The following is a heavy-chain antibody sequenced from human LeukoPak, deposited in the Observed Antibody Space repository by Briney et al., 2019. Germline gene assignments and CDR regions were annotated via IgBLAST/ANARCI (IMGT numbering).Heavy chain of an antibody. D-gene: IGHD5-12*01. CDR1: GFTFSGFW. Sequence: GGSLRLSCAASGFTFSGFWMSWVRQAPGKGLEWVSSISSSSSYIYYADSVKGRFTISRDNAKNSLYLQMNSLRAEDTAVYYCARSGKYSGYDLYYYGMDVWGQGTTVTVSS. J-gene: IGHJ6*02. CDR2: ISSSSSYI. V-gene: IGHV3-21*01. CDR3: ARSGKYSGYDLYYYGMDV.